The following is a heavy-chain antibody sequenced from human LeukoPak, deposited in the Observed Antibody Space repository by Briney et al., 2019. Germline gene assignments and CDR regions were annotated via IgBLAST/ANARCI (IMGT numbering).Heavy chain of an antibody. D-gene: IGHD1-26*01. V-gene: IGHV4-38-2*02. J-gene: IGHJ2*01. Sequence: KASETLSLTCSVSGYSISSGYYWGWIRQPPGKGLEWIGSIYQSGTTSYNPSLKSRVTISVDTSKNQLSLKLSSVTAADTAVYSCARGLVGATDHWYFDLWGRGTLVTVSS. CDR2: IYQSGTT. CDR3: ARGLVGATDHWYFDL. CDR1: GYSISSGYY.